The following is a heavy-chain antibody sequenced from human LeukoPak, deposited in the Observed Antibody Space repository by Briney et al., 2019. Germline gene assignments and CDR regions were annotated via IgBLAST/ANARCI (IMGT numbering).Heavy chain of an antibody. D-gene: IGHD3-3*01. CDR2: ISGSGGST. Sequence: TGGSLRLSCAASGFTFSSYGMHWVRPAPGKGLEWGSAISGSGGSTYYADSVKGRFTISRDNSKNTLYLQMNSLRAEDTAVYYCAKAPKLRFLEWLLFVYFQHWGQGTLVTVSS. J-gene: IGHJ1*01. CDR3: AKAPKLRFLEWLLFVYFQH. CDR1: GFTFSSYG. V-gene: IGHV3-23*01.